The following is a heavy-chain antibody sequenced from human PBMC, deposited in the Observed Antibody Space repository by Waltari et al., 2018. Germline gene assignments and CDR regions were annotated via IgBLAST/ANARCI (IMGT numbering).Heavy chain of an antibody. CDR1: GGSISSGGYY. Sequence: QVQLQESGPGLVKPSQTLSLTCTVSGGSISSGGYYWSWIRQHPGKGLEWNGYIHYSGSTYYNPSRKSRVTISVDTSKTQFSLKLSSVTAADTAVYYCAREADSSSSRVGPNYFDYWGQGTLVTVSS. CDR2: IHYSGST. D-gene: IGHD6-6*01. J-gene: IGHJ4*02. CDR3: AREADSSSSRVGPNYFDY. V-gene: IGHV4-31*03.